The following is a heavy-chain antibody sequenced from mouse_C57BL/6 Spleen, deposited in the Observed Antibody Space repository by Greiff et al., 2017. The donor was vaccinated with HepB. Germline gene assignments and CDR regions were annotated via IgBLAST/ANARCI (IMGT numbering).Heavy chain of an antibody. V-gene: IGHV1-7*01. CDR3: ARDYVSSYGWFAY. CDR2: INPSSGYT. D-gene: IGHD1-1*01. CDR1: GYTFTSYW. J-gene: IGHJ3*01. Sequence: VQLQQSGAELAKPGASVKLSCKASGYTFTSYWMHWVKQRPGQGLEWIGYINPSSGYTKYNQKFKDKATLTADKSSSTAYMQLSSLTYEDSAVYYCARDYVSSYGWFAYWGQGTLVTVSA.